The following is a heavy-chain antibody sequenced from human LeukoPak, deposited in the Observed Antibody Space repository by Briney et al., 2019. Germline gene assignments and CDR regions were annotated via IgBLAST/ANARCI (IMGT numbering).Heavy chain of an antibody. CDR1: GYTFTGYY. CDR2: INPNSGGT. D-gene: IGHD3-3*01. Sequence: GASVKVSCKASGYTFTGYYMHWVRQASGQGLEWMGWINPNSGGTNYAQKFQGRVTMTRDTSISTAYMELSRLRSDDTAVYYCALYYDFWSGYPWFDPWGQGTLVTVSS. V-gene: IGHV1-2*02. J-gene: IGHJ5*02. CDR3: ALYYDFWSGYPWFDP.